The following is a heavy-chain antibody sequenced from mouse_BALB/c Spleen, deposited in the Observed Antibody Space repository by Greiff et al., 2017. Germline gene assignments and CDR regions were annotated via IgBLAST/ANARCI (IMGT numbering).Heavy chain of an antibody. CDR3: ALLRLFAY. CDR2: INPSTGYT. J-gene: IGHJ3*01. V-gene: IGHV1-7*01. D-gene: IGHD1-2*01. CDR1: GFTFTSYW. Sequence: QVQLQQSGADLAKPAASVKMSCNASGFTFTSYWMHWVKQRPGQGLEWIGYINPSTGYTEYNKKFKDKATFTAYKSSSTVYMQLSSLTSEDSAVYYCALLRLFAYGGQGTLVTVSA.